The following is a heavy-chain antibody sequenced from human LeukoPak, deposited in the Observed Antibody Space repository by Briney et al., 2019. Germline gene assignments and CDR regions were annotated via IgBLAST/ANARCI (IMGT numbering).Heavy chain of an antibody. CDR3: ARAFDGYDLGYFDY. J-gene: IGHJ4*02. V-gene: IGHV3-23*01. CDR2: ISGSGGST. CDR1: GFTVGSNY. Sequence: PGGSLRLSCAASGFTVGSNYMNWVRQAPGKGLEWVSAISGSGGSTYYADSVKGRFTISRDNSKNTLYVQMNSLRAEDTAVYYCARAFDGYDLGYFDYWGQGTLVPVSS. D-gene: IGHD5-12*01.